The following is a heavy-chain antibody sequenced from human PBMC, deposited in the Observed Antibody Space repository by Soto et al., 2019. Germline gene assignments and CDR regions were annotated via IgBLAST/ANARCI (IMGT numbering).Heavy chain of an antibody. CDR2: ISGSGGST. CDR3: AKARRQGYGDYSYWYFDL. V-gene: IGHV3-23*01. J-gene: IGHJ2*01. D-gene: IGHD4-17*01. Sequence: EVQLLESGGGLVQPGGSLRLSCAASGFTFSSYAMSWVRQAPGKGLEWVSAISGSGGSTYYADSVKGRFTISRDNSKNTLYLQMNSLRAEDTAVYYCAKARRQGYGDYSYWYFDLWGRGTLVTVSS. CDR1: GFTFSSYA.